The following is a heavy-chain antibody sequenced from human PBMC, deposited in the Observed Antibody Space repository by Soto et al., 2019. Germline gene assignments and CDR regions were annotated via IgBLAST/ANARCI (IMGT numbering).Heavy chain of an antibody. J-gene: IGHJ6*02. Sequence: ASVKVSCKASGYTFTGYYVHWVRQAPGQGLEWMGWINPNSGDTYLAQRFQGRVTMNRDRSIGTAYMELRGLTSDDTAEYYCAKGGAIVAAGTRVYLYNAMDVSAQGTTVTVSS. CDR1: GYTFTGYY. D-gene: IGHD1-26*01. CDR2: INPNSGDT. CDR3: AKGGAIVAAGTRVYLYNAMDV. V-gene: IGHV1-2*02.